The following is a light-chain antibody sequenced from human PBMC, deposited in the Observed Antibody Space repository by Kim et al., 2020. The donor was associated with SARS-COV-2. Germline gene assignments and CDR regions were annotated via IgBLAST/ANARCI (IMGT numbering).Light chain of an antibody. CDR3: QQYNDWPLT. CDR1: QSIGTN. V-gene: IGKV3D-15*01. CDR2: NAF. J-gene: IGKJ4*01. Sequence: EIVMTHSPATLSLSPEERATLSCTASQSIGTNLAWYQQKPGQAPRLLIYNAFTRATGIPARISGSGSGTEFTLTISSLQSEDFAVYYCQQYNDWPLTFGGGTKVDIK.